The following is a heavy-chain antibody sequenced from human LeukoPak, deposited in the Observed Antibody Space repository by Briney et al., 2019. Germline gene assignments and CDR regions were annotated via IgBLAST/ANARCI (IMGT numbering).Heavy chain of an antibody. V-gene: IGHV1-69*04. J-gene: IGHJ4*02. CDR2: IIPVIGME. CDR3: GRHRVGSGHYYEKSELY. CDR1: GDTSTRYV. Sequence: GASVKVSCKASGDTSTRYVIFWVRQAPGQGLEWMGRIIPVIGMENYAQKFHSRLTITADKSTSTGYMELSSLRSEDTAVYYCGRHRVGSGHYYEKSELYWGQGTLVTVSS. D-gene: IGHD3-10*01.